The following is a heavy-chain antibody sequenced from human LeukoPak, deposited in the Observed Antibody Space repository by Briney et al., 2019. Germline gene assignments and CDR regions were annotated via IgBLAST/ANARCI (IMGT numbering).Heavy chain of an antibody. J-gene: IGHJ6*02. D-gene: IGHD6-13*01. Sequence: GGSLRLSCAASGFTFSSYWMSWVRQAPGKGLEWVANTKQDGSEKYYVDSVKGRFTISRDNAKNSLYLQMNSLRAEDTAVYYCARGSSSWYDYYYGMDVWGQGTTVTVSS. CDR1: GFTFSSYW. CDR2: TKQDGSEK. V-gene: IGHV3-7*01. CDR3: ARGSSSWYDYYYGMDV.